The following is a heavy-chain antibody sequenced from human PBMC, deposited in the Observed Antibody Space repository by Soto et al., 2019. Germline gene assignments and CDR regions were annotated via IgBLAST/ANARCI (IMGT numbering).Heavy chain of an antibody. J-gene: IGHJ5*02. CDR2: INAGNGNT. CDR1: VESYTSCA. Sequence: AKVACKECVESYTSCAIQWARQDPGQRLEWMGWINAGNGNTKYSQKFQGRVTITRDTSASTAYMELSSLRSEDTAVYYCARDQTAGTYWFDPWGQGTLVTVSS. D-gene: IGHD6-13*01. CDR3: ARDQTAGTYWFDP. V-gene: IGHV1-3*01.